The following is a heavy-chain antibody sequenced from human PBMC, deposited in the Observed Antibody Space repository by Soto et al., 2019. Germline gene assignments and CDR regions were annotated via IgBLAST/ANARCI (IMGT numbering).Heavy chain of an antibody. V-gene: IGHV1-46*01. Sequence: QVQLVQSGAEVKKPGASVKVSCKASGYTFTSYYMHWVRQAPGQGLEWMGIINPSGGSTSYAQKFQGRVTMTRDTSTSTVYMELSSLRSEDTAVYCCARELSPARYGMDVWGQGTTVTVSS. CDR1: GYTFTSYY. CDR2: INPSGGST. CDR3: ARELSPARYGMDV. J-gene: IGHJ6*02.